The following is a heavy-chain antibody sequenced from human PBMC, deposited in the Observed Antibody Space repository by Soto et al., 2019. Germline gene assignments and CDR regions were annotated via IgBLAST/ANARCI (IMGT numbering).Heavy chain of an antibody. J-gene: IGHJ5*02. Sequence: SETLSLTCTFSGCSISSSLYYWGWIRQPPGRGLEWIGNFYYSGNTNYNPSLKSRVTISVDTSKNQFSLKLSSVTAADTAVYYCARHPPRGQLLTYNWFDPWGQGTLVTVSS. V-gene: IGHV4-39*01. CDR2: FYYSGNT. D-gene: IGHD2-2*01. CDR1: GCSISSSLYY. CDR3: ARHPPRGQLLTYNWFDP.